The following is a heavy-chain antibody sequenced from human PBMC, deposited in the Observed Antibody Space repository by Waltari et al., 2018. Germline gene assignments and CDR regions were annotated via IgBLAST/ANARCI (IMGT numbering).Heavy chain of an antibody. CDR3: AKEYGIVGTYDY. CDR2: ILGRGYQS. J-gene: IGHJ4*02. CDR1: GFSFHSYA. Sequence: EVQLVESGGGLVQAGGSLKLSCRGSGFSFHSYALGGVRQAPGKGLEGVSSILGRGYQSQYGDSVKGRFVISRDNSNNMIYLQMHSLRPEDTAVYYCAKEYGIVGTYDYWGQGTLVTVSS. V-gene: IGHV3-23*04. D-gene: IGHD1-26*01.